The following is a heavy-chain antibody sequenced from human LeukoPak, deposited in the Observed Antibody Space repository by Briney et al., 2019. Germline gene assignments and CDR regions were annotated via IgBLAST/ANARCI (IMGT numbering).Heavy chain of an antibody. CDR1: AFTFSTYS. CDR3: ARALRDSYSD. D-gene: IGHD5-24*01. Sequence: GGSLRLSCAASAFTFSTYSMNLVRQAPGKGLEWVSFINNHNNFVYYADSVKGRFTISRDNTKNLLYLQMNSLTAEDTAVYYCARALRDSYSDWGQGTLVTVSS. V-gene: IGHV3-21*01. CDR2: INNHNNFV. J-gene: IGHJ4*02.